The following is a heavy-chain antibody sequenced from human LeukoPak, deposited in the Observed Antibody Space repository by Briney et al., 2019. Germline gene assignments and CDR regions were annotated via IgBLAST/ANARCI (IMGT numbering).Heavy chain of an antibody. CDR1: GFTFSIYG. D-gene: IGHD1-26*01. J-gene: IGHJ6*02. Sequence: GRSLRLSCAASGFTFSIYGIHWVRQAPGRGLEWVALIWADGSNQYYADSVKGRFTVSRDNSKNTLYLEMNSLRVEDTAVYYCARRSATYYDDSSFAMDVWGQGTTVTVSS. CDR2: IWADGSNQ. CDR3: ARRSATYYDDSSFAMDV. V-gene: IGHV3-33*01.